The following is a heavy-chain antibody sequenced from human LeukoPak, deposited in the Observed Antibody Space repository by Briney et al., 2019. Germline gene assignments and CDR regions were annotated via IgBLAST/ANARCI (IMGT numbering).Heavy chain of an antibody. J-gene: IGHJ4*02. CDR2: ISAYNGNT. CDR3: ATTVTDY. D-gene: IGHD4-17*01. CDR1: GYTFTSYD. Sequence: GASVKVSCKASGYTFTSYDISWVRQAPGQGLEWMGWISAYNGNTNYAQKFQGRVTMTRDTSISTAYMELSRLRSDDTAVYYCATTVTDYWGQGTLVTVSS. V-gene: IGHV1-18*01.